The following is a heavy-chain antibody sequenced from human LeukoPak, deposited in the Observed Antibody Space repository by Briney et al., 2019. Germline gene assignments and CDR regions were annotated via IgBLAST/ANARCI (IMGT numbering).Heavy chain of an antibody. Sequence: ASVKVSCKASGYTFTGYHMHWVRQAPGQGLEWMGWINPNSGGTNYAQKFQGRVTMTRDTSISTAYMELSRLRSDDTAVYYCARDRGYCSGGSCYPSDYWGQGTLVTVSS. CDR3: ARDRGYCSGGSCYPSDY. J-gene: IGHJ4*02. CDR2: INPNSGGT. D-gene: IGHD2-15*01. CDR1: GYTFTGYH. V-gene: IGHV1-2*02.